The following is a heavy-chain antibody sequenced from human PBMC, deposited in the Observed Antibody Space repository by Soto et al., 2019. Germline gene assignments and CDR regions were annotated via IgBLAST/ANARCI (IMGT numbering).Heavy chain of an antibody. CDR2: MHSGGDT. D-gene: IGHD1-7*01. CDR3: ARRRTGTTYGGMDV. V-gene: IGHV3-66*04. CDR1: GFAVSSNY. Sequence: EVQLVEAGGDLVQPGGSLRLSCAASGFAVSSNYMTWVRQAPGKGLVWVSFMHSGGDTHYADSVRCRFTSSRDNYQNTLYLQMNSLRAEDTAVYYCARRRTGTTYGGMDVWGQGTTVTVSS. J-gene: IGHJ6*02.